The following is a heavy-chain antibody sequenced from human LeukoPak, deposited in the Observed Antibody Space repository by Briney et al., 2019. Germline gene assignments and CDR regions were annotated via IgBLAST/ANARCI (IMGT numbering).Heavy chain of an antibody. CDR1: GGSFSGYY. Sequence: ETLSLTCAVYGGSFSGYYWSWIRQPPGKGLEWVSSISSSSSYIYYSDSVKGRFTISRDNAKNSLYLQMNSLKADDTAVYYCTRGAGTGWRFDSWGQGTLVTVSS. D-gene: IGHD6-19*01. V-gene: IGHV3-21*01. CDR2: ISSSSSYI. J-gene: IGHJ4*01. CDR3: TRGAGTGWRFDS.